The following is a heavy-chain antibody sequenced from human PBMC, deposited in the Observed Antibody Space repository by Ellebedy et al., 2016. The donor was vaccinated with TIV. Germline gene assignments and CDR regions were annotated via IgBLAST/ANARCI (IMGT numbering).Heavy chain of an antibody. Sequence: AASVKVSCKASGCTFSSYAISWVRQAPGQGLEWQGRIIPILGIANYAQKFQGRVTITADNSTSTAYMELSSLRPEDTAVYYCARDSGAYFGGACYNIDYWGQGTLVTVSS. V-gene: IGHV1-69*10. CDR2: IIPILGIA. D-gene: IGHD2-21*02. CDR3: ARDSGAYFGGACYNIDY. J-gene: IGHJ4*02. CDR1: GCTFSSYA.